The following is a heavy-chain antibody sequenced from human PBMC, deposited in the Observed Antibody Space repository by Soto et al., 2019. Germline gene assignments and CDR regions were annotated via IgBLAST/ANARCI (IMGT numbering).Heavy chain of an antibody. CDR3: VSSEATALDY. Sequence: QVQLQESGPGLLKPSGTLSLTCTVSGDSMSSSNWWNWVRQPPGKGLEWIGEAHHSGRTNYNPSLKRRVTVSVDRSQNLFSLKLASVTAADTAVYYCVSSEATALDYWGQGTLVTVSS. CDR1: GDSMSSSNW. V-gene: IGHV4-4*02. CDR2: AHHSGRT. J-gene: IGHJ4*02.